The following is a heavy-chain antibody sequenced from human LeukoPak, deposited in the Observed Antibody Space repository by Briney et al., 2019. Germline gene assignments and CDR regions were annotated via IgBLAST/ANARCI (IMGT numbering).Heavy chain of an antibody. CDR2: ISSSGSTI. CDR1: GFTFGSYE. Sequence: PGGSLRLSCAASGFTFGSYEMNWVRQAPGKGLEWVSYISSSGSTIYYADSVKGRFTISRDNAKNSLYLQMNSLRAEDTAVYYCARDRRWDYDSSGYPYYFDYWGQGTLVTVSS. V-gene: IGHV3-48*03. CDR3: ARDRRWDYDSSGYPYYFDY. J-gene: IGHJ4*02. D-gene: IGHD3-22*01.